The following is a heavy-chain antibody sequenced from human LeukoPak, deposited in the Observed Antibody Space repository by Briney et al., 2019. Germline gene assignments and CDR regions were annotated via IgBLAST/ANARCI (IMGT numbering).Heavy chain of an antibody. J-gene: IGHJ3*02. CDR2: INPSDGGT. CDR1: GYTFTSYY. CDR3: ARSAPRGYCTSTSCDARSAFDI. D-gene: IGHD2-2*01. V-gene: IGHV1-46*01. Sequence: ASVKVSCKASGYTFTSYYIHWVRQAPGQGLEWMGMINPSDGGTSYAQKFQGRVTMTRDTSTSTVYMELSSLRSEDSAVYYCARSAPRGYCTSTSCDARSAFDIWGQGTMVTVSS.